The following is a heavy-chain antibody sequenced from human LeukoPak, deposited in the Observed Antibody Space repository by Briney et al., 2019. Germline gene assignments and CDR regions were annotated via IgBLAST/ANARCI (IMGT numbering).Heavy chain of an antibody. CDR3: ARDYKYAFDN. D-gene: IGHD5-24*01. J-gene: IGHJ4*02. CDR2: IGIDSGNT. Sequence: GGSLRLSCAASGFTFSDYSMNWVRQAPGKGLEWITYIGIDSGNTNYADSVKGRFTISGDKAKNSLYLQMNSLRVEDTAVYYCARDYKYAFDNWGQGTLVTVSS. V-gene: IGHV3-48*01. CDR1: GFTFSDYS.